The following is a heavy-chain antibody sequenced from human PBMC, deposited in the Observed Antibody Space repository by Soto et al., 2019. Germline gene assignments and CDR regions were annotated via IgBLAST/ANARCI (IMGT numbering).Heavy chain of an antibody. CDR3: ARRLFVRGTLGYYDY. CDR2: IFHSGSS. CDR1: NDSIRSDNW. Sequence: SETLSLTCNVSNDSIRSDNWWSWVRQPPGKGLEWIGEIFHSGSSNNNPSLKSRVTLSVDKTKNEFSLKLNSVTAADTAVYYCARRLFVRGTLGYYDYWGQGTLVTVSS. D-gene: IGHD3-10*02. J-gene: IGHJ4*02. V-gene: IGHV4-4*02.